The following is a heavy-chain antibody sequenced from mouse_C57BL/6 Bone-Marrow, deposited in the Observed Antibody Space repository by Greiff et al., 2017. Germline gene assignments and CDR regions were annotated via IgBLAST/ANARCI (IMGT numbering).Heavy chain of an antibody. CDR3: ARSGYGSSYYYWYFDV. CDR2: INPNNGGT. D-gene: IGHD1-1*01. Sequence: VQLQQSGPELVKPGASVKMSCKASGYTFTDYNMHWVKQSHGKSLEWIGYINPNNGGTSYNQKFKGKATLTVNKSSSTAYMELRSLTSEDSAVYYCARSGYGSSYYYWYFDVWGTGTTVTVSS. V-gene: IGHV1-22*01. CDR1: GYTFTDYN. J-gene: IGHJ1*03.